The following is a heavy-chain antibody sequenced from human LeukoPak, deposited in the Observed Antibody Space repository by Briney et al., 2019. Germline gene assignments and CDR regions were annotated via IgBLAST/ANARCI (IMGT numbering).Heavy chain of an antibody. D-gene: IGHD4-11*01. J-gene: IGHJ4*02. CDR3: SRAPFSNPEF. V-gene: IGHV4-4*07. Sequence: PSETLSLTCTVSGGSISNYYWSWIRQPAGKGLEWIGRIYTSGTADYNPSLKSRVTMSVDTSKNQFSLRLSSVTAADTAVYYCSRAPFSNPEFWGQGTLVTVSS. CDR1: GGSISNYY. CDR2: IYTSGTA.